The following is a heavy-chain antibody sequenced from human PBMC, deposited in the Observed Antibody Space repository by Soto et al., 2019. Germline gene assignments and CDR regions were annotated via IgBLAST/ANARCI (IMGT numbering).Heavy chain of an antibody. CDR1: GGSVSSLA. V-gene: IGHV1-69*17. CDR2: IMPMSGIA. Sequence: QVQLVQSGPEVMKPGSSVKVSCKASGGSVSSLAVTWVRQAPGQGLEWMGGIMPMSGIANYAQKFRGRVTITEDKSTTTDVLELSGLTSEETATYYGARGGATYAAAQGLRLARLDYWGQGPLFSFFS. J-gene: IGHJ4*02. D-gene: IGHD5-12*01. CDR3: ARGGATYAAAQGLRLARLDY.